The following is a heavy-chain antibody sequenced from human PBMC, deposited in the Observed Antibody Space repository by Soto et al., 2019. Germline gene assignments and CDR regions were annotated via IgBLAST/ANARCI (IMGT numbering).Heavy chain of an antibody. D-gene: IGHD6-19*01. Sequence: HPGGSLRLSCAASGFTFSSYAMSWVRQAPGKGLEWVSATGGSGGSTDYADSVKGRFTISRDNSKNTLYLQMNSLRAEDTAVYYCAKDSRTSSSGGYDYWGQGTLVTVSS. V-gene: IGHV3-23*01. J-gene: IGHJ4*02. CDR1: GFTFSSYA. CDR3: AKDSRTSSSGGYDY. CDR2: TGGSGGST.